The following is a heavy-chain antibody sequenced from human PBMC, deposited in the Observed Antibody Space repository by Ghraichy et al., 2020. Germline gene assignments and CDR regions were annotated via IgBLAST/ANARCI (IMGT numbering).Heavy chain of an antibody. CDR1: GGSISSYY. Sequence: SETPSLTCTVSGGSISSYYWSWIRQPAGKGLEWIGRIYTSGSTNYNPSLKSRVTMSVDTSKNQFSLKLSSVTAADTAVYYCARDLGTGTHYYYYYYGMDVWCQGTTVTVSS. CDR3: ARDLGTGTHYYYYYYGMDV. V-gene: IGHV4-4*07. D-gene: IGHD2-8*02. J-gene: IGHJ6*02. CDR2: IYTSGST.